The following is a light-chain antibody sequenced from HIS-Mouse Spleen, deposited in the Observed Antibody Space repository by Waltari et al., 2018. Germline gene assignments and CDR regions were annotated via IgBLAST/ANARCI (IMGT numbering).Light chain of an antibody. V-gene: IGKV3-11*01. CDR3: QQRSNWPLT. CDR2: DAS. J-gene: IGKJ3*01. CDR1: PSVSSY. Sequence: EIVLTQSPATLSLSPGESATLSCRASPSVSSYLAWYQQKPGQAPRLLIYDASNRATGIPARFSGSGSGTDFTLTISSLEPEDFAVYYCQQRSNWPLTFGPGTKVDIK.